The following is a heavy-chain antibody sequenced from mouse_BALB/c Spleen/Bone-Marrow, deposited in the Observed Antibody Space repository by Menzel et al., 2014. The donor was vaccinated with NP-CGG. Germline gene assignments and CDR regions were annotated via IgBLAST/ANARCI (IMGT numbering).Heavy chain of an antibody. CDR3: ARRFGNSPRDSAMVN. CDR2: MDPANGNT. V-gene: IGHV14-3*02. CDR1: GFNIKDTY. Sequence: VQLEEFGAELVKPLASVKLFCTDSGFNIKDTYMHWVKQRPEQGLERIGRMDPANGNTKYDPKFQGKATITADTSSNTAYLQLSSLTSEDTAVYYCARRFGNSPRDSAMVNWGRGTSVTVSS. D-gene: IGHD2-1*01. J-gene: IGHJ4*01.